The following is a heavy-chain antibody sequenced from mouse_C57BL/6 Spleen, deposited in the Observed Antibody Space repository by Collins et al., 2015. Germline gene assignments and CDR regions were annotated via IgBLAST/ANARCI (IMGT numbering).Heavy chain of an antibody. Sequence: DVQLQESGPGLVKPSQSLSLTCTVTGYSITSDYAWNWIRQFPGNKLEWMGYISYSGSTSYNPSLKSRISITRDTSKNQFFLQLNSVTTEDTATYYCARGYDRYFDYWGQGTTLTVSS. D-gene: IGHD2-2*01. V-gene: IGHV3-2*02. J-gene: IGHJ2*01. CDR1: GYSITSDYA. CDR2: ISYSGST. CDR3: ARGYDRYFDY.